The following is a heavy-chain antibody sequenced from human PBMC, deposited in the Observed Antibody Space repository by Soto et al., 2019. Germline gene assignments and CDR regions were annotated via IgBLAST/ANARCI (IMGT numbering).Heavy chain of an antibody. D-gene: IGHD3-3*01. CDR3: AREGILGLFDAYDL. Sequence: QDQLVQSGAEVKKPGASVKVPCKASVFTSSGISWVRQAPGQRLEWMGWISTHNGNTIYAQKFQGRVIMTMDTSTTTVYMELRSLRPDDTAVYLCAREGILGLFDAYDLWGQGTMVTVSS. CDR2: ISTHNGNT. J-gene: IGHJ3*01. CDR1: VFTSSG. V-gene: IGHV1-18*04.